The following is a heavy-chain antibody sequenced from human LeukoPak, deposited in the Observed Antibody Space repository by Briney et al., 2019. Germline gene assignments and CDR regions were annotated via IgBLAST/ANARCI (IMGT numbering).Heavy chain of an antibody. D-gene: IGHD6-19*01. CDR3: ARDQMGFSGRRDYYYYGMDV. CDR2: ISSSSSYT. Sequence: GPLRLSCAASGFTFSDYYMSWIRQAPGKGLEWVSYISSSSSYTNYADSVKGRFTISRDNAKNSLYLQMNSLRAEDTAVYYCARDQMGFSGRRDYYYYGMDVWGQGTTVTVSS. V-gene: IGHV3-11*05. J-gene: IGHJ6*02. CDR1: GFTFSDYY.